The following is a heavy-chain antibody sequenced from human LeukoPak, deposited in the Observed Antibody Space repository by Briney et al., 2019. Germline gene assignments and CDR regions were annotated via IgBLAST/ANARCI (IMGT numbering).Heavy chain of an antibody. CDR3: ARASGYSSSRGDY. V-gene: IGHV3-48*03. D-gene: IGHD6-13*01. CDR1: GFTFSSYE. J-gene: IGHJ4*02. CDR2: ISSGGSSI. Sequence: GGSLRLSCAASGFTFSSYEMNWVRQAPGKGLEWVSYISSGGSSIYYADSVKGRFSISIDNAKNSLYLQMNSLRAGDTAVYYCARASGYSSSRGDYWGQGTLVTVSS.